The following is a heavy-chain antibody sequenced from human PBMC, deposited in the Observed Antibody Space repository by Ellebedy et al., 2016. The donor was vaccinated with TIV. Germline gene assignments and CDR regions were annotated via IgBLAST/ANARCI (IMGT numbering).Heavy chain of an antibody. V-gene: IGHV3-23*01. CDR1: GFTFNNYA. CDR2: IGVKT. CDR3: SKERATGSYSTDVCDI. Sequence: GESLKISCAASGFTFNNYAMTWLRQARVKGLEWIPNIGVKTYYADSVKGRFTISRDNSRNTVYLQMNSLTAEDTAVYYCSKERATGSYSTDVCDIWGQGTMVTVSS. D-gene: IGHD1-26*01. J-gene: IGHJ3*02.